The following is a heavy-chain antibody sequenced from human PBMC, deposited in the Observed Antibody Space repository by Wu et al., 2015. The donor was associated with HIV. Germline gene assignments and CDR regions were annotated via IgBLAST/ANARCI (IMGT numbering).Heavy chain of an antibody. D-gene: IGHD5/OR15-5a*01. Sequence: QVQLVQSGGEVKKPGTSVNVSCKASGITFVDNGITWVRQAPGQGLEWMGWINGENGDTRESQKFRGRFSLAKDTPSTTAYMVLRDLTPDDTATYYCAEDSVAKWGQGTLVIVSS. CDR1: GITFVDNG. CDR2: INGENGDT. J-gene: IGHJ4*02. CDR3: AEDSVAK. V-gene: IGHV1-18*01.